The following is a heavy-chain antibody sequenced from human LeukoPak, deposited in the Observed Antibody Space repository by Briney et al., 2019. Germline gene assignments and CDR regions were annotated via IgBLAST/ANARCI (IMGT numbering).Heavy chain of an antibody. CDR3: AAGTPVLEF. V-gene: IGHV4-59*08. J-gene: IGHJ4*02. CDR2: IYYGGST. CDR1: GGSISGYF. Sequence: PSETLSLTCTVSGGSISGYFWNWIRQPPGKGLEWIGYIYYGGSTNYNPSLKSRVTISIDTSQNQFSLKLTSVTAADTAVYYCAAGTPVLEFWGQGTLATVSS. D-gene: IGHD2-15*01.